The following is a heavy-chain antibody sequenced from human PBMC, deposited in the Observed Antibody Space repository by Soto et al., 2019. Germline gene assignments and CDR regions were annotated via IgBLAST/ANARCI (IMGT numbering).Heavy chain of an antibody. CDR2: IYYSGST. J-gene: IGHJ4*02. V-gene: IGHV4-39*02. Sequence: QLQLQESGPGLVKPSETLSLTCTVSGGSISSSSYYWGWIRQPPGKGLEWIGSIYYSGSTYYNPLLKSRVPISLDTSKNQFSLKLSSVTAADTAVYYCARERGYCSGGSCPVDYWGQGNLVTVSS. D-gene: IGHD2-15*01. CDR3: ARERGYCSGGSCPVDY. CDR1: GGSISSSSYY.